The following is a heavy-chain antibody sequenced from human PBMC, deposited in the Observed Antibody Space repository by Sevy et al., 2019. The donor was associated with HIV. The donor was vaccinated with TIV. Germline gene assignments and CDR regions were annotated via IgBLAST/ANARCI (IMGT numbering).Heavy chain of an antibody. Sequence: GGSLRLSCAASGFTFSNYGMHWVRQTPGQGLEWVAFIPYDGSNEYYADSVKGRFTISRDNSKNMLYLQMNSLRTEDTAVYYCARDRQVVLVVYAIPFDAFDIWGQGTTVTVSS. CDR1: GFTFSNYG. J-gene: IGHJ3*02. V-gene: IGHV3-30*02. CDR3: ARDRQVVLVVYAIPFDAFDI. CDR2: IPYDGSNE. D-gene: IGHD2-8*02.